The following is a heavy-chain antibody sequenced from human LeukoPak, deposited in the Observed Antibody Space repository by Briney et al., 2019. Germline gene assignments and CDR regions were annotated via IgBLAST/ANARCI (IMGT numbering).Heavy chain of an antibody. CDR1: GYTFTSYG. CDR2: ISAYNGNT. D-gene: IGHD3-10*01. V-gene: IGHV1-18*01. J-gene: IGHJ4*02. Sequence: GASEKVSCKASGYTFTSYGISWVRQAPGQGLEWMGWISAYNGNTNYAQKLQGRVTMTTDTSTSTAYMELRSLRSGDTAVYYCARIEAGYYYGSGSESFDYWGQGTLVTVSS. CDR3: ARIEAGYYYGSGSESFDY.